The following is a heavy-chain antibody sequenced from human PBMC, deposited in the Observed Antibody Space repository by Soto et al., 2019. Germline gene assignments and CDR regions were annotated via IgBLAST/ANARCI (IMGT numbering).Heavy chain of an antibody. J-gene: IGHJ3*02. V-gene: IGHV3-21*01. CDR1: GFTFSNSI. D-gene: IGHD6-13*01. Sequence: PGGSLRLSYAASGFTFSNSIINWVRQAPGQGLEWVSSISGSSDFLYYADSVKGRFTISRDTATNSLYLQMNSLRAEDTAVYYCATSTWYAFDIWGQGTMVTVSS. CDR3: ATSTWYAFDI. CDR2: ISGSSDFL.